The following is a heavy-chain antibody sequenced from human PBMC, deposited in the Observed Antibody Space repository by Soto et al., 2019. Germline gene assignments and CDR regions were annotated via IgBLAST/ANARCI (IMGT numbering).Heavy chain of an antibody. CDR1: GHTFTYYA. Sequence: QVQVVQSGAEGKKPGASVKISCKASGHTFTYYALHWVRQAPGQRLEWLGWINAGNGHTKYSQNVQGRVTFTTDTSASTAYVELSSLRAEDTAVYYCVSPGGGYFDDAFDIWGQGTMVTVSS. J-gene: IGHJ3*02. CDR3: VSPGGGYFDDAFDI. CDR2: INAGNGHT. V-gene: IGHV1-3*01. D-gene: IGHD3-22*01.